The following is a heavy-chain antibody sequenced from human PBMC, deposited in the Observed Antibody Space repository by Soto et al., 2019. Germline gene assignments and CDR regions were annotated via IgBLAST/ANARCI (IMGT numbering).Heavy chain of an antibody. D-gene: IGHD5-12*01. Sequence: ASVKASCKTSGYTFIGYYIHWVRQVSGQVLEWVGWLNPNSGATTYAQNFQGRVTMTRDRSITTAYIELSGLRADDTAVYYCARDMVSTIGNFDFWGQGTTVAVSS. CDR3: ARDMVSTIGNFDF. CDR1: GYTFIGYY. V-gene: IGHV1-2*02. CDR2: LNPNSGAT. J-gene: IGHJ4*02.